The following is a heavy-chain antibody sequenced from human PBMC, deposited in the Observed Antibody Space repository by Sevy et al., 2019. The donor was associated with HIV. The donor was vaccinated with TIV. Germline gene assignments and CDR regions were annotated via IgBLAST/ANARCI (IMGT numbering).Heavy chain of an antibody. V-gene: IGHV3-33*01. CDR3: ARDLEFYDYGAHGPSFMPDY. D-gene: IGHD3-16*01. J-gene: IGHJ4*02. CDR1: GFTFSSYG. CDR2: IWFDGSNT. Sequence: GGSLRLSCAASGFTFSSYGMHWVRQAPGKGLEWVAVIWFDGSNTYYADSVKGRFTISRDIAENTLHLQMNSLRAEDTAVYYCARDLEFYDYGAHGPSFMPDYWGQGTLVTVSS.